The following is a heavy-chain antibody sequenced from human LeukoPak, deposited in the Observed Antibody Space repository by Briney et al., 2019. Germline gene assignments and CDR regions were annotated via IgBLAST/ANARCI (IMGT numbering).Heavy chain of an antibody. J-gene: IGHJ4*02. D-gene: IGHD1-14*01. Sequence: GGSLRLSCAASGFTFSSYAMHWVRQAPGKGLEWVAVISYDGSNKYYADSVKGRFTISRDNSKNTLYLQMNSLRAEDTAVYYCAGDSNLGSYLDYWGQGTLVTVSS. CDR1: GFTFSSYA. CDR2: ISYDGSNK. CDR3: AGDSNLGSYLDY. V-gene: IGHV3-30*04.